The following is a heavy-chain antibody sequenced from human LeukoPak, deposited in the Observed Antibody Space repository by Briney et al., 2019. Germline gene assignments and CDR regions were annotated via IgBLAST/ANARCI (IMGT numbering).Heavy chain of an antibody. J-gene: IGHJ5*02. V-gene: IGHV3-74*01. CDR2: INSDGRSI. Sequence: PGGSLRLSCAASGFTFSSHWMHWVRQAPGKALVWVARINSDGRSISYADSVKGRFTISRDNAKNTLYLQMNSLRADDTAVYYCGRDTSIAARPSWFDPWGQGTLVTVSS. CDR1: GFTFSSHW. CDR3: GRDTSIAARPSWFDP. D-gene: IGHD6-6*01.